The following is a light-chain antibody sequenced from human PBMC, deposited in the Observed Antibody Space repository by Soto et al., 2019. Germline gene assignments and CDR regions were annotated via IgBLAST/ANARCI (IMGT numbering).Light chain of an antibody. V-gene: IGKV3-20*01. CDR3: QQYGSSRT. J-gene: IGKJ1*01. Sequence: IVLTQSPGTLSLSPGERATLSCRASQSVSSSYLAWYQQQPGQAPRLLIYGASSRATGIPDRFSGSGSGTEFTLTISSLEPEDFAVYYCQQYGSSRTFGRGTKVDIK. CDR2: GAS. CDR1: QSVSSSY.